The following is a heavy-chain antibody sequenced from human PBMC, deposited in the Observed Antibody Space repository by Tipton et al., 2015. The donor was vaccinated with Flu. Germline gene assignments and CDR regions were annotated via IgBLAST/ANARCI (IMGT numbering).Heavy chain of an antibody. CDR1: GFTFSTYS. CDR3: ARGDYSNYVSDPKNWFDP. D-gene: IGHD4-11*01. Sequence: SLRLSCAASGFTFSTYSMSWVRQSAGKGLEWVSFISRGSTYIYYADSVRGRFTISRDNAKNSLYLQMNSLRDEDTAVYYCARGDYSNYVSDPKNWFDPWGQGTLVTVSS. J-gene: IGHJ5*02. V-gene: IGHV3-21*01. CDR2: ISRGSTYI.